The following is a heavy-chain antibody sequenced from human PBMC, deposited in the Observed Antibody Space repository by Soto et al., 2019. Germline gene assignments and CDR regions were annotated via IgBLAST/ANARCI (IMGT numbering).Heavy chain of an antibody. CDR1: GFTLNSYW. CDR3: AGDGVRNGAYNGWLDP. Sequence: EVQVVESGGDLVQPGGSLRLSCGASGFTLNSYWLPWFGQAPGKGLEWVANIKQDGREKYYVASVKGRFTISRDNGKNLLYLQMDSLTPDDTAVYYCAGDGVRNGAYNGWLDPWGQGTLVTVSS. D-gene: IGHD3-16*01. CDR2: IKQDGREK. J-gene: IGHJ5*02. V-gene: IGHV3-7*03.